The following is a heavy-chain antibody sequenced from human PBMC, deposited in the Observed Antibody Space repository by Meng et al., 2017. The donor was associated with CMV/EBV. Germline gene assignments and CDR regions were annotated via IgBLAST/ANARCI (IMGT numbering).Heavy chain of an antibody. D-gene: IGHD2-15*01. CDR1: GFTFSGYA. Sequence: GGVVQPGSSLRLSCAASGFTFSGYAMHWVRQAPGKGLEWVAVISYDGSNKYYADSVKGRFTISRDNSKNTLYLQMNSLRAEDTAVYYCAGYSEPDYWGQGTLVTVSS. J-gene: IGHJ4*02. V-gene: IGHV3-30-3*01. CDR2: ISYDGSNK. CDR3: AGYSEPDY.